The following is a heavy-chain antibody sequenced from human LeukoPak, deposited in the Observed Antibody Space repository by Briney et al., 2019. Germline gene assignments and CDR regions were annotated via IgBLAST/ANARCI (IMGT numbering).Heavy chain of an antibody. CDR2: INPNSGGT. J-gene: IGHJ4*02. Sequence: GASVKVFCKASGSTFTSYDINWVRQAPGRGLEWMGWINPNSGGTNYAQKFQGRVTMTRDTSISTAYMELSRLRSDDTAVYYCASETAAAGGGYWGQGTLVTVSS. CDR1: GSTFTSYD. D-gene: IGHD6-13*01. V-gene: IGHV1-2*02. CDR3: ASETAAAGGGY.